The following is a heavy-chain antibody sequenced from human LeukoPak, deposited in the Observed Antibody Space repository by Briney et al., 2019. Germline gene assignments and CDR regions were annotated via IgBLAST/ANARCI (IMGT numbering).Heavy chain of an antibody. CDR3: AGPLQGIVGATCFHY. CDR1: EYSFATYW. V-gene: IGHV5-51*01. CDR2: IYPSDSDT. D-gene: IGHD1-26*01. Sequence: GESLKISCQGSEYSFATYWIAWLGQMPGKGLEWMGIIYPSDSDTRYSPSFQGQVTISEDKSIKTSYLQWSSLKASDTAMYYCAGPLQGIVGATCFHYWSQGSLVTVSS. J-gene: IGHJ4*02.